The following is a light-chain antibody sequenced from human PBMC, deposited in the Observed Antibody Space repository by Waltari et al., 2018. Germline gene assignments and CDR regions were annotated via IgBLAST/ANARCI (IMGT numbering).Light chain of an antibody. J-gene: IGLJ2*01. Sequence: QSVLTQPPSVSAAPGQKVTISCAGSSSNIGNNYVSWYQQLPGTAPKVLIYDQHQRPSGIPERFSGSKSGTSATLGITGLQTGDEADYYCGTWDSSLTAGHVVFGGGTKLTVL. V-gene: IGLV1-51*01. CDR2: DQH. CDR1: SSNIGNNY. CDR3: GTWDSSLTAGHVV.